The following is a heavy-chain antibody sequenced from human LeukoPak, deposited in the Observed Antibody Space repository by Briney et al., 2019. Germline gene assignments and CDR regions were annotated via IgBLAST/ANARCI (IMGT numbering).Heavy chain of an antibody. Sequence: GASVKVSCKASGYTFTSYDINWVRQATGQGLEWMGWMNPNSGNTGYAQKFQGRATMTRNTSISTAYMELSSLRSEDTAVYYCARTRMDSSLGYYYYGMDVWGQGTTVTVSS. J-gene: IGHJ6*02. CDR2: MNPNSGNT. D-gene: IGHD6-13*01. V-gene: IGHV1-8*01. CDR1: GYTFTSYD. CDR3: ARTRMDSSLGYYYYGMDV.